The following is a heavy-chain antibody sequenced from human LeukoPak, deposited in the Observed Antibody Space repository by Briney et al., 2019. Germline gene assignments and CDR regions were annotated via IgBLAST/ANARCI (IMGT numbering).Heavy chain of an antibody. CDR3: AKSARFGELLYENAFDI. V-gene: IGHV4-39*07. Sequence: SETLSLTCTVSGGSISSSSYYWGWIRQPPGKGLEWIGSIYYSGSTYYNPSLKSRVTISVDTSKNQFSLKLSSVTAADTAVYYCAKSARFGELLYENAFDIWGQGTMVTVSS. CDR1: GGSISSSSYY. CDR2: IYYSGST. D-gene: IGHD3-10*01. J-gene: IGHJ3*02.